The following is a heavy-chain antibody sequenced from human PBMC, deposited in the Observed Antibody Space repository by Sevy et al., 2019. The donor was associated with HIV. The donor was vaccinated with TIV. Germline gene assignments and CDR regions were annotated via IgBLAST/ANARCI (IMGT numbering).Heavy chain of an antibody. J-gene: IGHJ4*02. CDR3: ANGDYYFDY. CDR1: EFTFRTYG. Sequence: GGSLRLSCAASEFTFRTYGMQWVRQAPGEGLEWVAFIRYDGSKKYYADSVKGRFTISRDNSKNTLYLHMNSLRAEDTAVYYCANGDYYFDYWGQGTLVTVSS. D-gene: IGHD2-21*02. V-gene: IGHV3-30*02. CDR2: IRYDGSKK.